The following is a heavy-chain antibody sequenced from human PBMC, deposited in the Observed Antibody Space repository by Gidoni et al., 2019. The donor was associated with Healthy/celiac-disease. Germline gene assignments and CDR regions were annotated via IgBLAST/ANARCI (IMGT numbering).Heavy chain of an antibody. CDR1: NYSISSGYY. CDR3: ARGTTVGYYFDY. Sequence: QVQLQESGPGLVKPSETLSLICTVSNYSISSGYYWGWIRRPPGKELEWVGTAYHSGSTYYNPSLKSRLTISVDTSRNQFSLKLSSVTAADTAVYYCARGTTVGYYFDYWGQGTLVTVSS. V-gene: IGHV4-38-2*02. D-gene: IGHD4-17*01. J-gene: IGHJ4*02. CDR2: AYHSGST.